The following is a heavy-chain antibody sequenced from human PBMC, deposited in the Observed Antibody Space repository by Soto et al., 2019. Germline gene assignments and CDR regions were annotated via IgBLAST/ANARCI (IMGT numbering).Heavy chain of an antibody. D-gene: IGHD3-9*01. Sequence: SVKVSCKASGGTFSSYTISWVRQAPGQGLEWMGRIIPILGIANYAQKFQGRVTITADKSTSTAYMELSSLRSEDTAVYYCATQGSTGYPSVAAFDIWGQGTMVTVSS. CDR3: ATQGSTGYPSVAAFDI. J-gene: IGHJ3*02. V-gene: IGHV1-69*02. CDR2: IIPILGIA. CDR1: GGTFSSYT.